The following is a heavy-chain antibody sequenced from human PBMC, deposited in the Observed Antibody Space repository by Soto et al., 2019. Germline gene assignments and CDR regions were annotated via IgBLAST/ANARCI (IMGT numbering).Heavy chain of an antibody. Sequence: ETLSLTCAVSGGSISSSNWWSCVRQPPGKGLEWIGEIYHGGSTNYNPSLKSRVTISVDKSKNQFSLKLSSVTAADTAVYYCARSRGYYDSSGYSYYWGQGTLVTVSS. CDR3: ARSRGYYDSSGYSYY. V-gene: IGHV4-4*02. CDR1: GGSISSSNW. D-gene: IGHD3-22*01. J-gene: IGHJ4*02. CDR2: IYHGGST.